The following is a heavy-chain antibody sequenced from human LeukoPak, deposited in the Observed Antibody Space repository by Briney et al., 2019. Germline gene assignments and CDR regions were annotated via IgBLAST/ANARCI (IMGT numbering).Heavy chain of an antibody. J-gene: IGHJ4*02. Sequence: PGGSLRLSCAASGFTVSNNHVSWIRQPPGKGLEWIGSIYYSGSTYYNPSLKSRVTISVDTSKNQFSLRLSSVTAADTAVYYCARHSYDSSGYYVGSFDCWGQGTLVTVSS. CDR3: ARHSYDSSGYYVGSFDC. CDR1: GFTVSNNH. CDR2: IYYSGST. D-gene: IGHD3-22*01. V-gene: IGHV4-39*01.